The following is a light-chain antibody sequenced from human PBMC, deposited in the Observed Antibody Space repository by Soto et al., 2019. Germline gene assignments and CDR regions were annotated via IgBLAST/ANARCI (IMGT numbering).Light chain of an antibody. Sequence: DIVITQSPSTLSVSPGARATLSCGASQRVSSNLAWYQQKPGQAPRLLIYGASTRATGIPARFSGSGSGTEFTLTISSLQSEDFAVYYCQQYNNWPPTCGQGTKVDI. J-gene: IGKJ1*01. CDR1: QRVSSN. V-gene: IGKV3-15*01. CDR2: GAS. CDR3: QQYNNWPPT.